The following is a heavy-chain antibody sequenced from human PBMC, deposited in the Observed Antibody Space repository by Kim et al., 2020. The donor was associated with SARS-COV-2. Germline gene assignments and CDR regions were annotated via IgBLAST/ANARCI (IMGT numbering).Heavy chain of an antibody. V-gene: IGHV3-9*01. CDR2: ISWNSGSI. D-gene: IGHD6-19*01. Sequence: GGSLRLSCAASGFTFDDYAMHWVRQAPGKGLEWVSGISWNSGSIGYADSVKGRFTISRDNAKNSLYLQMNSLRAEDTALYYCAILRAVASTRYCGPGTLV. CDR1: GFTFDDYA. J-gene: IGHJ4*02. CDR3: AILRAVASTRY.